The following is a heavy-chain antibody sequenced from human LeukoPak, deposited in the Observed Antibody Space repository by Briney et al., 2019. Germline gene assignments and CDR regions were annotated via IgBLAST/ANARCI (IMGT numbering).Heavy chain of an antibody. J-gene: IGHJ4*02. Sequence: PGGSLRLSCAASGFTFSNAWMSWVRQAPGKGLEWVGRIKSKTDGRTTDYAAPVKGRFTISRDDSKDTLYLQMNSLKTEDTAVYYCTTGWPSADFDYWGQRTLVTVSS. CDR2: IKSKTDGRTT. V-gene: IGHV3-15*01. CDR1: GFTFSNAW. CDR3: TTGWPSADFDY.